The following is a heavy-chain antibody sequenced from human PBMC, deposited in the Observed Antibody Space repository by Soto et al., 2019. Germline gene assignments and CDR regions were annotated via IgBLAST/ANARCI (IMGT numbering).Heavy chain of an antibody. D-gene: IGHD1-26*01. Sequence: GESLKISCKGSGYTFTSHWIGWVRQMPGKGLEWMGIIYPGDSDTGYSPSFQGQVIISADKSITTAYLQWSSLKASDTAMYCVRVGLVGATSLSNAWFDPWGRGTLVTVSS. J-gene: IGHJ5*02. V-gene: IGHV5-51*01. CDR1: GYTFTSHW. CDR3: RVGLVGATSLSNAWFDP. CDR2: IYPGDSDT.